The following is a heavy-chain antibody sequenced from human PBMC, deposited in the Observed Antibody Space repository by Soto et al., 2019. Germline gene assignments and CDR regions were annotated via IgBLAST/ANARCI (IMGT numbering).Heavy chain of an antibody. Sequence: SETLSLTCTVSGGSISSSRYYWGWIRQPPGKGLEWIGSIYYSGSTYYNPSLKSRVTISVDTSKNQFSLKLSSVTAADTAVYYCARPLLGWAETAADYYYGMDVWGQGTTVTVSS. D-gene: IGHD3-3*01. CDR3: ARPLLGWAETAADYYYGMDV. CDR1: GGSISSSRYY. J-gene: IGHJ6*02. V-gene: IGHV4-39*01. CDR2: IYYSGST.